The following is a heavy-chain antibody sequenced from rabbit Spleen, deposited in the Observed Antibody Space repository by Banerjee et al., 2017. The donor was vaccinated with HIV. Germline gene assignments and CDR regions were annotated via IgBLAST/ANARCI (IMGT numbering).Heavy chain of an antibody. V-gene: IGHV1S40*01. J-gene: IGHJ6*01. CDR1: GFSFSSGYD. CDR3: ARDAGTSISSYGMDL. CDR2: IYAGSTGTT. D-gene: IGHD8-1*01. Sequence: QSLEESGGDLVKPGASLTLTCTASGFSFSSGYDACWVRQPPGKGLEWIACIYAGSTGTTYYASWAKGRFTISKTSSTTVTLQVTSLTAADTATYFCARDAGTSISSYGMDLWGPGHPRHRL.